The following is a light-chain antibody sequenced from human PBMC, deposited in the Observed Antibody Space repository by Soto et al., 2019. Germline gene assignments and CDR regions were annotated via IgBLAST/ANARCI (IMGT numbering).Light chain of an antibody. J-gene: IGLJ2*01. V-gene: IGLV4-69*01. CDR2: LNSYGGH. Sequence: QSVLTQSPSASASLGASVKITCTLSSGHSNYAIAWHQQQPEKGPRYLMRLNSYGGHSKGDGIPDRFSGSSSGAERFLAISSLQYEDEAYYYCQSLDNGSVLFAEGTKVTVL. CDR3: QSLDNGSVL. CDR1: SGHSNYA.